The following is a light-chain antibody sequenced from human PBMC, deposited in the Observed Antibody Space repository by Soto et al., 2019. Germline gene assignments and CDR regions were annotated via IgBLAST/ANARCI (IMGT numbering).Light chain of an antibody. V-gene: IGKV3-15*01. CDR2: GAS. CDR1: ESISRN. CDR3: LQYLSWPPLT. Sequence: EIVMTQSPATLSVSPGERVTLSCRASESISRNLAWYQQKPGQAPGLLIYGASSSDTGVPARFSGGGSWTEVTLTISSLQSDDSAVGFCLQYLSWPPLTFGPGTKVDV. J-gene: IGKJ3*01.